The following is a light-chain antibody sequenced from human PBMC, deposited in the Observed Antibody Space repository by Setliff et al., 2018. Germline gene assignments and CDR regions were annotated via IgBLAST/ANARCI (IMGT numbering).Light chain of an antibody. CDR2: DVS. Sequence: QSALAQPASVSGSPGQAITISCTGTSSDVGGYNYVSWYQHHPGKVPKLMIYDVSNRPSGVSNRFSGSKSGDTASLTISGLQAEDEADYFCTSYTTGGTYVFGAGTKVTVL. CDR1: SSDVGGYNY. CDR3: TSYTTGGTYV. J-gene: IGLJ1*01. V-gene: IGLV2-14*03.